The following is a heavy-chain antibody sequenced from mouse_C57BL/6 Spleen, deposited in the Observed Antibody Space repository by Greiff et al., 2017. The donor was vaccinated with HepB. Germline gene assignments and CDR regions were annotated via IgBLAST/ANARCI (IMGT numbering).Heavy chain of an antibody. V-gene: IGHV5-17*01. CDR2: ISSGSSTI. CDR1: GFTFSDYG. Sequence: EVKLVESGGGLVKPGGSLKLSCAASGFTFSDYGMHWVRQAPEKGLEWVAYISSGSSTIYSADKVKGRFTITRDNAKNTLFLQMTSLRSEDTAMYYCATARGNSPFAYWGQGTLVTVSA. CDR3: ATARGNSPFAY. D-gene: IGHD2-1*01. J-gene: IGHJ3*01.